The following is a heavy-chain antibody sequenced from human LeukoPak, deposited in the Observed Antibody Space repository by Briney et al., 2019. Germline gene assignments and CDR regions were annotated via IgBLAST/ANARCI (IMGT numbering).Heavy chain of an antibody. CDR3: ARTSARDSSGYYSYYFDY. CDR1: GGTFSSYA. V-gene: IGHV1-69*05. J-gene: IGHJ4*02. D-gene: IGHD3-22*01. Sequence: SVKVSCRASGGTFSSYAISWARQAPGQGLEWMGGIIPIFGTANYAQKFQGRVTITTDESTSTAYMELSSLRPEDTAVYYCARTSARDSSGYYSYYFDYWGQGTLVTVSS. CDR2: IIPIFGTA.